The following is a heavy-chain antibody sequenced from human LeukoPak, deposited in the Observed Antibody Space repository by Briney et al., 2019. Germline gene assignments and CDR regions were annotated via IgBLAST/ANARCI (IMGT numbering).Heavy chain of an antibody. CDR1: GYTFTSYY. D-gene: IGHD5-12*01. CDR2: INPSGIST. V-gene: IGHV1-46*01. Sequence: GASVKVSCKASGYTFTSYYMHWVRQAPGQGLEWMGTINPSGISTSYAQKFQGRVTMTEDTSTDTAYMELSSLRSEDTAVYYCATGAPVGYDHFDYWGQGTLVTVSS. J-gene: IGHJ4*02. CDR3: ATGAPVGYDHFDY.